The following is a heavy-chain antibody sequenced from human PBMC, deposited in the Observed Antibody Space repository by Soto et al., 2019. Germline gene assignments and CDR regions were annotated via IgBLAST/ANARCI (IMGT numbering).Heavy chain of an antibody. J-gene: IGHJ3*02. CDR3: ARGFNSALDI. V-gene: IGHV3-7*01. CDR1: GFIFSSYW. CDR2: IKQDGSEK. Sequence: EVQLVESGGGLVQPGGSLRLSCAATGFIFSSYWMSWVRQAPGKGLEWVANIKQDGSEKYYVDSAKGRFTISRDNAKNSQHLQMNSLRAEDTAVYYCARGFNSALDIWGQGKMVTVSS.